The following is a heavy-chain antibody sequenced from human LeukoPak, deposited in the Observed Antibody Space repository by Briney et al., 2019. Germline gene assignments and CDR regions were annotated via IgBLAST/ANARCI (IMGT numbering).Heavy chain of an antibody. CDR1: GGSISSSSYY. J-gene: IGHJ3*02. V-gene: IGHV4-39*01. D-gene: IGHD2-21*02. CDR2: IYYSGRT. Sequence: SETLSLTCNVSGGSISSSSYYWGWIRQPPGKGLEWIGSIYYSGRTYYNPSLKSRVTISGDTSKNQFSLKLSSVTAADTAVYYCVGIVVVTAILDAFDIWGQGTMVTVSS. CDR3: VGIVVVTAILDAFDI.